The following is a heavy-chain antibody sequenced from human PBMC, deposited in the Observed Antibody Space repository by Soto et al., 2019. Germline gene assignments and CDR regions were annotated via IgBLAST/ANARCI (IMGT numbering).Heavy chain of an antibody. CDR2: ISGRGGSP. J-gene: IGHJ6*02. V-gene: IGHV3-23*01. CDR3: AKDHNKLRVLEWLLCGRGHGRDV. Sequence: GGSLRLSCAASGFTFSSYAMSWVRQAPGKGLEWVSAISGRGGSPYHADSVKGRFTISRDNSKNTLYLQMNCLRAEDTAVYYCAKDHNKLRVLEWLLCGRGHGRDVWGQGTTVTVSS. CDR1: GFTFSSYA. D-gene: IGHD3-3*01.